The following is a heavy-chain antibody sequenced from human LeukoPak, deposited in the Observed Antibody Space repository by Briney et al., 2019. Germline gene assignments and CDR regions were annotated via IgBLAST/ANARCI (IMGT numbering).Heavy chain of an antibody. CDR1: GYTFTGYY. CDR3: ATHYGDRTTVTTVAYNWFDP. CDR2: INPNSGGT. Sequence: RASVKVSCKASGYTFTGYYMHWVRQAPGQGLEWMGWINPNSGGTNYAQKFQGRVTMTRDTSISTAYMELSRLRSDDTAVYYCATHYGDRTTVTTVAYNWFDPWGQGTLVTVSS. J-gene: IGHJ5*02. D-gene: IGHD4-11*01. V-gene: IGHV1-2*02.